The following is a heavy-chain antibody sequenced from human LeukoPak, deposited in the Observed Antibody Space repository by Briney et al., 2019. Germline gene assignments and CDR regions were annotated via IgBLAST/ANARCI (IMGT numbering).Heavy chain of an antibody. CDR1: GYTFTSYG. D-gene: IGHD3-10*01. J-gene: IGHJ6*03. CDR3: ARVPWFGELTSYYYYYYMDV. Sequence: ASVKVSCKASGYTFTSYGISWVRQAPGQGLEWMGWISAYNGNTNYAQKLQGRVTITADESTSTAYMELSSLRSEDTAVYYCARVPWFGELTSYYYYYYMDVWGKGTTVTISS. V-gene: IGHV1-18*01. CDR2: ISAYNGNT.